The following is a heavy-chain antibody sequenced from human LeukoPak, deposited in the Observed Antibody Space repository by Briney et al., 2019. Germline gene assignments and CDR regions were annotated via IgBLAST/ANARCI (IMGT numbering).Heavy chain of an antibody. V-gene: IGHV4-59*01. CDR2: IYDSGST. J-gene: IGHJ4*02. CDR3: ARQSISGSSLSYFDY. Sequence: PSETLSLTCTVSGGSISSYYWSWIRQPPGKGLEWIGNIYDSGSTNYNPSLKSRVTISVDTSKNQCALKLSSVTAADTAVYYCARQSISGSSLSYFDYWGQGTLVNVSS. CDR1: GGSISSYY. D-gene: IGHD3-22*01.